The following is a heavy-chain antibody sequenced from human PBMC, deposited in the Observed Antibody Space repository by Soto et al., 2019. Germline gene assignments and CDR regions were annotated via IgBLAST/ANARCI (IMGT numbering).Heavy chain of an antibody. CDR2: IGTSSSYI. Sequence: SLRLSCAASGFTFRSHSMNWVRQAPGKGLEWVSSIGTSSSYIYYADSVKGRFTISRDNAQNSLYLQMNSLSAEDTAVYYCALSCSPLLALRNNWFDPWGQGTLVTVSS. J-gene: IGHJ5*02. CDR1: GFTFRSHS. V-gene: IGHV3-21*01. CDR3: ALSCSPLLALRNNWFDP. D-gene: IGHD2-15*01.